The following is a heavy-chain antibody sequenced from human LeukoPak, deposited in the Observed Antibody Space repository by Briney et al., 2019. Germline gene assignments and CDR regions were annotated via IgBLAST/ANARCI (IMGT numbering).Heavy chain of an antibody. J-gene: IGHJ4*02. CDR3: ARAGSIRFDY. CDR2: ISGSGGRT. V-gene: IGHV3-23*01. D-gene: IGHD1-26*01. CDR1: GLSFSDYV. Sequence: GGSLRLSCAASGLSFSDYVMSWVRQAPGKGLEWVSDISGSGGRTYYADSVKGRFTISRDNSQHTVYLQMNSLRAEDTAVYYCARAGSIRFDYWGQGTLVTVSS.